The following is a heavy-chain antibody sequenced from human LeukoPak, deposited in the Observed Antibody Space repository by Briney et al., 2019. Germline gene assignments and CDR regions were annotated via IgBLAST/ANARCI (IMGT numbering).Heavy chain of an antibody. CDR1: GYTLTELS. CDR2: FDPEDGET. D-gene: IGHD3-22*01. Sequence: ASVKVSCKVSGYTLTELSMHWVRQAPGKGLEWMGGFDPEDGETIYAQKFQGRATMTEDTSTDTAYMELSSLRSEDMAVYYCATGGYYDSSGYYMVPLDYWGQGTLVTVSS. J-gene: IGHJ4*02. CDR3: ATGGYYDSSGYYMVPLDY. V-gene: IGHV1-24*01.